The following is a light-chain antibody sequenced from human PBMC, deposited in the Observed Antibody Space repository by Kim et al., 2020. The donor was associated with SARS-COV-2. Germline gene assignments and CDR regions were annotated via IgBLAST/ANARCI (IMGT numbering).Light chain of an antibody. V-gene: IGLV3-19*01. J-gene: IGLJ2*01. CDR3: NSRDSSGNHVV. CDR2: DKN. Sequence: SSELTQDPAVSVALGQTVRITCQGDSLRSFYASWYQQKPGQAPVLVIYDKNNRPSGIPDRFSGSRSGNTASLTIPGAQAEDEADYYCNSRDSSGNHVVFG. CDR1: SLRSFY.